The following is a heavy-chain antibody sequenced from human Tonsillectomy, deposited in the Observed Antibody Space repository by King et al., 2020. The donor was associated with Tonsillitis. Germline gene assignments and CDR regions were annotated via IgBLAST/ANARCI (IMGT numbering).Heavy chain of an antibody. CDR1: GFTFSSYG. CDR2: ISYDGSNK. CDR3: AKDSGYYDSSGYLFDY. Sequence: VQLVESGGGVVQPGRSLRLSCAASGFTFSSYGMHWVRQAPGKGLEWVAVISYDGSNKYYADSVKGRFTISRDNSKNTLYLQMNNLRAEDTAVYYCAKDSGYYDSSGYLFDYWGQGTLVTVSS. J-gene: IGHJ4*02. V-gene: IGHV3-30*18. D-gene: IGHD3-22*01.